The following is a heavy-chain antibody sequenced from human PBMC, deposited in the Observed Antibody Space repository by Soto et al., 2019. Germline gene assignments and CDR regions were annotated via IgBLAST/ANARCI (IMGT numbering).Heavy chain of an antibody. Sequence: PSETLSLTCTVSGGSISSGVYYWSWIRQPPGKGLEWIGYIYYSGSTYYNPSLKSRVTISVDTSKNQFSLKLSSVTAADTAVYYCARDIGGVGRWSYYGMDVWGQGTTVTVSS. CDR1: GGSISSGVYY. CDR2: IYYSGST. D-gene: IGHD1-26*01. V-gene: IGHV4-30-4*01. J-gene: IGHJ6*02. CDR3: ARDIGGVGRWSYYGMDV.